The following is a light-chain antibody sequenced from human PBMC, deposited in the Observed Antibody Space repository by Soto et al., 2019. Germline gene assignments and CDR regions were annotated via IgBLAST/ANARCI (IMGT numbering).Light chain of an antibody. V-gene: IGKV3-20*01. CDR2: GAF. CDR1: QSVSSNY. CDR3: QQYGSSPRT. Sequence: EIVLTQSPGPLSLSPGERATLSCMASQSVSSNYLAWYQQKPGQAPRLLIYGAFKRATGIPDRFSGSGSGTDFTLTISRMETEDFAVYCCQQYGSSPRTFGQGTKVDIK. J-gene: IGKJ1*01.